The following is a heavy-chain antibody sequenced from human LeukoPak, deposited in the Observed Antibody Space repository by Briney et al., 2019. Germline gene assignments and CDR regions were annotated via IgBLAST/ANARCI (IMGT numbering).Heavy chain of an antibody. CDR2: VYHSGST. Sequence: SQTLSLTCAVSGGSISSGGYSWSWIRQPPGKGLEWIGYVYHSGSTYYNPSLKSRVSISVDRSKNQFSLKLSSVTAADTAVYYCAREMAPPYSSSSNWFDPWGQGTLVTVSS. D-gene: IGHD6-13*01. V-gene: IGHV4-30-2*01. CDR1: GGSISSGGYS. J-gene: IGHJ5*02. CDR3: AREMAPPYSSSSNWFDP.